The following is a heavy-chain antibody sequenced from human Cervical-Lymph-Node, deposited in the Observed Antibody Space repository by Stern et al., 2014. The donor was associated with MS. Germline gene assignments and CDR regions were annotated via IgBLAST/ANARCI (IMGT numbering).Heavy chain of an antibody. J-gene: IGHJ6*02. Sequence: VQLVESGAEVKKPGASVKVSCKVSGYTFTELSMHWVRQAPGKGLEWMGGFDPEEGETIFAQKFQGRVTMTEDTSTDTAYMELSSLRSEDTAVYYCATDRDDFRSGYSAPTKGYGLDVWGQGTTVTVTS. CDR1: GYTFTELS. CDR3: ATDRDDFRSGYSAPTKGYGLDV. CDR2: FDPEEGET. V-gene: IGHV1-24*01. D-gene: IGHD3-3*01.